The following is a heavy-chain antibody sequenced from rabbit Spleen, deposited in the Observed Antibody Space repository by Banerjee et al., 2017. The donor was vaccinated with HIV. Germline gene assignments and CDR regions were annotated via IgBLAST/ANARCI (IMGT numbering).Heavy chain of an antibody. Sequence: QSLEESGGGLVQPEGSLTLTCTASGFSFSSRYYMCWVRQAPGKGLEWIACIDIGSSGFTYFANWAKGRFTISKTSSTAVTLQMTSLTAADTATYFCARDTSSSFSSYGMDLWGQGTLVTVS. J-gene: IGHJ6*01. D-gene: IGHD1-1*01. CDR2: IDIGSSGFT. CDR3: ARDTSSSFSSYGMDL. CDR1: GFSFSSRYY. V-gene: IGHV1S40*01.